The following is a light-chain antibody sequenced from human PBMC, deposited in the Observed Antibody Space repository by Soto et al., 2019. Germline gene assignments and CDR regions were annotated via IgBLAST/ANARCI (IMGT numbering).Light chain of an antibody. CDR3: QAWDSGTYV. V-gene: IGLV3-1*01. CDR2: QDN. J-gene: IGLJ1*01. CDR1: KLGDKF. Sequence: SYELTQPPSVSVSPGQTASITCSGPKLGDKFASWYQQRPGQSPVLGISQDNKRPSGIPERFSGSNSGNTATLTISGTQAVDEADYYCQAWDSGTYVFGPGTKLTVL.